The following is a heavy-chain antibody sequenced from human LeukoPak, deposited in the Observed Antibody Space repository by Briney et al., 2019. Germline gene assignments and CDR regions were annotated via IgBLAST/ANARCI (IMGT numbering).Heavy chain of an antibody. CDR2: ITPMFGTS. CDR3: ATYTLSQFWSGYYHFDY. D-gene: IGHD3-3*01. V-gene: IGHV1-69*05. Sequence: VASVKVSCKASGGNFISYAVSWVRQAPGQGLEWMGGITPMFGTSNYAQKFQGRVTITTDESTTTAYMELSSLSSEDTAVYYCATYTLSQFWSGYYHFDYWGQGTLVSVSS. CDR1: GGNFISYA. J-gene: IGHJ4*02.